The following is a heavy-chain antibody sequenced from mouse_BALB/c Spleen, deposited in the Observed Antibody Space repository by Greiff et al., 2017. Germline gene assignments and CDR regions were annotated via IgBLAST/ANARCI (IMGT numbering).Heavy chain of an antibody. J-gene: IGHJ3*01. D-gene: IGHD2-2*01. CDR2: INSNGGST. CDR1: GFTFSSYA. V-gene: IGHV5-6-3*01. CDR3: ARGDYYYGYDVAWFAY. Sequence: VKLMESGGGLVKPGGSLKLSCAASGFTFSSYAMSWVRQTPDKRLELVATINSNGGSTYYPDSVKGRFTISRDNAKNTLYLQMSSLKSEDTAMYYCARGDYYYGYDVAWFAYWGQGTLVTVSA.